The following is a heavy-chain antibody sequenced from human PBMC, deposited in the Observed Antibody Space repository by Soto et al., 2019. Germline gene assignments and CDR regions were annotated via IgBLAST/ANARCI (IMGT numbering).Heavy chain of an antibody. Sequence: QVQLQESGPGLVKPSETLSLTCTVSGGSISSYYWSWIRQPPGKGLEWIGYIYYSGSTNYNPSLKIRVTISVDTSKNQFSLKLSPVTAADTAVYYCARRVSRYYDILTGYSPEFDWFDPWGQGTLVTVSS. D-gene: IGHD3-9*01. CDR2: IYYSGST. J-gene: IGHJ5*02. CDR3: ARRVSRYYDILTGYSPEFDWFDP. CDR1: GGSISSYY. V-gene: IGHV4-59*08.